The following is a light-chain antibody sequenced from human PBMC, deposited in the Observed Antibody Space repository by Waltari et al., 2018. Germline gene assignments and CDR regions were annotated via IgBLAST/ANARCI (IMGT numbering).Light chain of an antibody. CDR1: QSLLHSNGYNY. CDR3: IQALQTPRT. V-gene: IGKV2-28*01. J-gene: IGKJ1*01. Sequence: DLVMTQSPLSLPVTPGAPASISCRSSQSLLHSNGYNYLDWYLQKPGQSPQLLIYLGSNRASGVSDRFSGSGAGTDCTLNISRVEAEDVGVYYCIQALQTPRTFGQGTKVEIK. CDR2: LGS.